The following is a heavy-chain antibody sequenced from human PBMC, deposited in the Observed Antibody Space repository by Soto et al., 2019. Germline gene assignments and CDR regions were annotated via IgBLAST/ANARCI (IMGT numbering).Heavy chain of an antibody. D-gene: IGHD6-6*01. CDR1: GGSISSGGYY. Sequence: SETLSLTCTVSGGSISSGGYYWSWIRQHPGKGLEWIGYIYYSGSTYYNPSLKSRVTISVDTSKNQFSLKLSSVTAADTAVYYCARDNPGEYSSSGPENYYYYGMDVWGQGTTVTVSS. CDR3: ARDNPGEYSSSGPENYYYYGMDV. CDR2: IYYSGST. J-gene: IGHJ6*02. V-gene: IGHV4-31*03.